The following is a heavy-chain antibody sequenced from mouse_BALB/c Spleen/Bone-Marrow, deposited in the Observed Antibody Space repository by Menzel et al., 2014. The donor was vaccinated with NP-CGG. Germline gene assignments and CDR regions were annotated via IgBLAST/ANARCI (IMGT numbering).Heavy chain of an antibody. J-gene: IGHJ2*01. CDR3: ARVDGNYHCFDY. CDR1: GFTFTDYY. Sequence: DVHLVESGGGLVQPGGSLRLSCATSGFTFTDYYVSWVRQPPGRALEWLGFIRDKANGYTTEYSASVKGRFTISRDNSQSIVYLQMNTLRTEDSSTYYCARVDGNYHCFDYWGQGTTLTVSS. V-gene: IGHV7-3*02. CDR2: IRDKANGYTT. D-gene: IGHD2-1*01.